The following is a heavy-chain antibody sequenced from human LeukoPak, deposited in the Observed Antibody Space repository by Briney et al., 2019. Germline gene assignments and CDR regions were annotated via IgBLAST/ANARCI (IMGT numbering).Heavy chain of an antibody. CDR2: ISGSTGST. Sequence: QPGGSLRLSCAASGFTFSNYAMSWVRQAPGKGLEWVSLISGSTGSTYYADSMKGRFTVSRDNSKNTLYLQMNSLRAEDTAVYYCAKEASRANAYFDHWGQGTLVTVSS. V-gene: IGHV3-23*01. CDR1: GFTFSNYA. D-gene: IGHD1-1*01. J-gene: IGHJ4*02. CDR3: AKEASRANAYFDH.